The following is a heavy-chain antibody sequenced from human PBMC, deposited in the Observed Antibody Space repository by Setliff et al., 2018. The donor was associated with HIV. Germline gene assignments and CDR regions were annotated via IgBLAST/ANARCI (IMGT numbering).Heavy chain of an antibody. CDR3: APGEGVASTYYHD. D-gene: IGHD3-3*01. J-gene: IGHJ4*01. CDR1: DDSVSTFY. Sequence: SETLSLTCTVSDDSVSTFYWNWIRQPPGEGLEWIGFIHHTGSTVSNPSLKSRVTILMDLSRNQLSLHLASVTTADTAVYFCAPGEGVASTYYHDWGQGTQVTVSS. CDR2: IHHTGST. V-gene: IGHV4-59*02.